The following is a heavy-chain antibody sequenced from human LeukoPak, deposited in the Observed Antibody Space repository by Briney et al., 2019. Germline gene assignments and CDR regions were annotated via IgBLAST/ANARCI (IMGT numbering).Heavy chain of an antibody. CDR1: GGSINTYY. CDR2: IDYSGST. J-gene: IGHJ4*02. CDR3: ARLSGRDYYFDY. Sequence: SETLSLTCTVSGGSINTYYWSWIRQPPGKGLEWIGYIDYSGSTNYNPSFKSRVTISVDTSKNQFSLKLSSVTAADTAVYYCARLSGRDYYFDYWGQGTLVTVSS. D-gene: IGHD4/OR15-4a*01. V-gene: IGHV4-59*08.